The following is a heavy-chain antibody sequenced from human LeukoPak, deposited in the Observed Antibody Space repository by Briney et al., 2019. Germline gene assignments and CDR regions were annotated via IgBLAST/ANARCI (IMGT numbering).Heavy chain of an antibody. CDR3: ARGLDYDFRSGYYRTVDNFDY. CDR1: GFTLSSYS. CDR2: ISSSSSTI. Sequence: GGSLRLSCAASGFTLSSYSMNWVRQAPGKGLEWVSYISSSSSTIYYADSVKGRFTISRDNAKNSLYLQMNSLRDEDTAVYYCARGLDYDFRSGYYRTVDNFDYWGQGTLVTVSS. V-gene: IGHV3-48*02. D-gene: IGHD3-3*01. J-gene: IGHJ4*02.